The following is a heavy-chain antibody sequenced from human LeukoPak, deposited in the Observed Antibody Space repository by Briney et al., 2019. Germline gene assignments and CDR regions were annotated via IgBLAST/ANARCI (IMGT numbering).Heavy chain of an antibody. V-gene: IGHV3-23*01. D-gene: IGHD2-15*01. CDR2: ISGSGGST. CDR3: AKEGSEIVVVVAAESGAFDI. J-gene: IGHJ3*02. CDR1: GFTFSSYA. Sequence: PGGSLRLSCAASGFTFSSYAMSWVRQAPGKGLEWVSAISGSGGSTYYADSVKGRFTISSDNSKNTLYLQMNSLRAEDTAVYYCAKEGSEIVVVVAAESGAFDIWGQGTMVTVSS.